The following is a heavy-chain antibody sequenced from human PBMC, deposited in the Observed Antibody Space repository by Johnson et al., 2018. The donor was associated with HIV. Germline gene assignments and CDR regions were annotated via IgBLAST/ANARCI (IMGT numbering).Heavy chain of an antibody. D-gene: IGHD4/OR15-4a*01. CDR1: GFTFSDYY. V-gene: IGHV3-11*04. J-gene: IGHJ3*02. CDR2: ISSSGSNI. Sequence: QVQLVESGGGVVKPGGSLRLSCATSGFTFSDYYMSWMRQAPGQGLEWASYISSSGSNIYNAGSVKGRFTISRDNAKNSLFLQMNSLRAEDTAVYYCARVGANFDAFDIWGQGTMVTVSS. CDR3: ARVGANFDAFDI.